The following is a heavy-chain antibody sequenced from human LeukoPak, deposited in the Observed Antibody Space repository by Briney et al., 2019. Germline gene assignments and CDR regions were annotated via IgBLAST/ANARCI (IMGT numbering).Heavy chain of an antibody. CDR3: AKRGDGYGNNWFDP. CDR2: ISGSGGST. D-gene: IGHD5-18*01. J-gene: IGHJ5*02. CDR1: GFTFRSYA. Sequence: GGSLRLSCAASGFTFRSYAMSWVRQAPGKGLEWVSAISGSGGSTYYADSVKGRFTISRDNSKNTLYLQMNSLRAEDTAVYYCAKRGDGYGNNWFDPWGQGTLVTVSS. V-gene: IGHV3-23*01.